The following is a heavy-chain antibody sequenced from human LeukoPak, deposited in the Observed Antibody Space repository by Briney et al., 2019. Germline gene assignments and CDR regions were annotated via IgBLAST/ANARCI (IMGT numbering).Heavy chain of an antibody. V-gene: IGHV4-34*01. D-gene: IGHD3-3*01. CDR2: INHSGST. Sequence: GSLRLSCAASGFTFDDYGMSWVRQAPGKGLEWIGEINHSGSTNYNPSLKSRVTISVDTSKNQFSLKLSSVTAADTAVYYCARGVRDFWSGYYFDPWGQGTLVTVSS. CDR3: ARGVRDFWSGYYFDP. CDR1: GFTFDDYG. J-gene: IGHJ5*02.